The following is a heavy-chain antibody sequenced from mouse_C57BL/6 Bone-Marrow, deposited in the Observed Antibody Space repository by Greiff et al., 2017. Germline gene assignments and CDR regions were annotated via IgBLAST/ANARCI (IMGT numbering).Heavy chain of an antibody. CDR3: ARGDRFAY. V-gene: IGHV1-81*01. CDR1: GYTFTSYW. J-gene: IGHJ3*01. CDR2: IYPRSGNT. Sequence: QVQLKQSGAELVKPGASVKLSCKASGYTFTSYWMHWVKQRTGKGLEWIGEIYPRSGNTNYNEKFKGKATLTADKSSSTAYMELSSLTSEDSAVYFCARGDRFAYWGQGTLVTVSA.